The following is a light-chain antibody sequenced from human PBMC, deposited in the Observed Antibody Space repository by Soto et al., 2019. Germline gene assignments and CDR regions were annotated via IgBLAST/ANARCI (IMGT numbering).Light chain of an antibody. CDR3: QQYDISPLT. V-gene: IGKV3-20*01. J-gene: IGKJ4*01. Sequence: EIVLTQSPGTLSLSPGERATLSCRASQSVSTSYLAWYQQKPGQAPRLLIYGAYFRATGIPDRFSGSGSGTDFTLTISRLEPEDFAVYYCQQYDISPLTFGGGTKVDIK. CDR2: GAY. CDR1: QSVSTSY.